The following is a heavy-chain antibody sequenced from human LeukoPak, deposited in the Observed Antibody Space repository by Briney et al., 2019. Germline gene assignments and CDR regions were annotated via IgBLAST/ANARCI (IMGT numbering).Heavy chain of an antibody. CDR2: IRCDGSNK. CDR1: GFTFSSYG. CDR3: AKGGVTMVRGVNTPPDY. D-gene: IGHD3-10*01. V-gene: IGHV3-30*02. Sequence: QAGGSLRLSCAASGFTFSSYGMHWVRQAPGKGLEWVAFIRCDGSNKYYADSVKGRFTISRDNSKNTLYLQMNGLRAEDTAVYYCAKGGVTMVRGVNTPPDYWGQGTLVTVSS. J-gene: IGHJ4*02.